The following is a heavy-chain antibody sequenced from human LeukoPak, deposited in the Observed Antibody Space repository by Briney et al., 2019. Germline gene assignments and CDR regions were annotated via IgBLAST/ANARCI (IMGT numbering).Heavy chain of an antibody. D-gene: IGHD5-18*01. J-gene: IGHJ5*02. CDR1: GGSISSYY. V-gene: IGHV4-4*07. Sequence: SEALSLTCTVSGGSISSYYWSWIRQPAGKGLEWIGRIYTSGSTNYNPPLKSRVTMSVDTSKNQFSLKLSSVTAADTAVYYCARGYPTYNWFDPWGQGTLVTVSP. CDR2: IYTSGST. CDR3: ARGYPTYNWFDP.